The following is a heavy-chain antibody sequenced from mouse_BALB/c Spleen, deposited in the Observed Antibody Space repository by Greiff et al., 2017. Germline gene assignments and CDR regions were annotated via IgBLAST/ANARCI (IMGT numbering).Heavy chain of an antibody. CDR3: ARNYGPLYAMDY. CDR2: INHSTGYT. CDR1: GYTFTSYW. D-gene: IGHD1-2*01. Sequence: QVQLQQSGAELAKPGASVKMSCKASGYTFTSYWMHWVKQRPGQGLEWIGYINHSTGYTEYNQKFKDKATLTADKSSSTAYMQLSSLTSEDSAVYYCARNYGPLYAMDYWGQGTSVTVSS. V-gene: IGHV1-7*01. J-gene: IGHJ4*01.